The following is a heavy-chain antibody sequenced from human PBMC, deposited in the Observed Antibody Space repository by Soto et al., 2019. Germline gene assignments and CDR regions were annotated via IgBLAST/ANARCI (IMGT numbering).Heavy chain of an antibody. CDR2: VYYTGDT. J-gene: IGHJ6*02. CDR1: SGPDRSHN. V-gene: IGHV4-59*08. Sequence: QVQLQQSGPRLVKPSETLSLTCTVSSGPDRSHNWGWIRQPPGRGLEWIGYVYYTGDTAYNPSLRCRVTISADTSTNDISLPLNSVTAADTAVYYCVRQGIDYLHGLVDVWGQGTTVSVSS. CDR3: VRQGIDYLHGLVDV. D-gene: IGHD4-17*01.